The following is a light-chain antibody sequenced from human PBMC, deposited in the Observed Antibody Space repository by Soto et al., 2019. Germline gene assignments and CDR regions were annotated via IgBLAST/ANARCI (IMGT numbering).Light chain of an antibody. CDR3: QQRHMWPLT. CDR2: DAS. V-gene: IGKV1-9*01. CDR1: QGISSY. Sequence: IQLTQSPSSLSASVGDRVTITCRASQGISSYLGWYQQKPGKAPNLLIYDASTLHSGVPSRFSGGGSGTDFTLTISSLEPEDSAVYYCQQRHMWPLTFGQGTRLEIK. J-gene: IGKJ5*01.